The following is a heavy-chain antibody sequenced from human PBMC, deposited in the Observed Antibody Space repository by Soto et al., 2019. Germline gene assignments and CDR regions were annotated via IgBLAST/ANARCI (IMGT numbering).Heavy chain of an antibody. Sequence: QVQLQQWGAGLLRPSETLSLTCAVYDGSFSGYHWSWIRQPPGKGLEWIGEINHGGSTNYNPSLKSRVTISVDTSKNQFSLKLTSVTAADTAVYYCAQRPDGNDVWSQGTMVIVSS. CDR1: DGSFSGYH. J-gene: IGHJ3*01. V-gene: IGHV4-34*01. D-gene: IGHD2-15*01. CDR3: AQRPDGNDV. CDR2: INHGGST.